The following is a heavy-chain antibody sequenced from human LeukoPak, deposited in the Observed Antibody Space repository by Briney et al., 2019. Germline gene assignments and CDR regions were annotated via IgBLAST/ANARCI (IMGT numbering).Heavy chain of an antibody. CDR2: ISYDGSNK. J-gene: IGHJ4*02. Sequence: QPGRSLRLSCAASGFTFSSYAMHWVRQAPGKGLEWVAVISYDGSNKYYADSVKGRFTISRDNSKNTLYPQMNSLRAEDTAVYYCARGDYWYWGQGTLVTVSS. CDR1: GFTFSSYA. D-gene: IGHD4-17*01. V-gene: IGHV3-30*04. CDR3: ARGDYWY.